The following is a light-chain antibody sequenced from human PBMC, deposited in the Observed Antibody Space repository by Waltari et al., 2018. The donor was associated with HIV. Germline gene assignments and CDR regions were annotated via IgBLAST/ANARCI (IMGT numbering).Light chain of an antibody. CDR2: EVN. J-gene: IGLJ2*01. CDR1: SSDVGSYNR. V-gene: IGLV2-18*02. Sequence: QSALTQPPSVSGSPGQSVTISCTGTSSDVGSYNRVSWYQQPPGTAPKLMIYEVNNRPSGVPDRFSGSKSGNTASLTISGLQAEDEADYYCSSYTSSTVVFGGGTKLTVL. CDR3: SSYTSSTVV.